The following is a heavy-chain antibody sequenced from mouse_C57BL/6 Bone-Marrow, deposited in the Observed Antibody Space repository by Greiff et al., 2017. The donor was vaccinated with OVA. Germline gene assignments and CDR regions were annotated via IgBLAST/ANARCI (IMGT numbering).Heavy chain of an antibody. J-gene: IGHJ3*01. D-gene: IGHD2-2*01. V-gene: IGHV5-4*03. CDR1: GFTFSSYA. CDR3: AQERDGYDRGFAY. CDR2: ISDGGSYT. Sequence: EVMLVESGGGLVKPGGSLKLSCAASGFTFSSYAMSWVRQTPEKRLEWVATISDGGSYTYYPDNVKGRFTISRDNAKNNLYLQMSHLKSEDTALYYCAQERDGYDRGFAYWGQGTLVTVSA.